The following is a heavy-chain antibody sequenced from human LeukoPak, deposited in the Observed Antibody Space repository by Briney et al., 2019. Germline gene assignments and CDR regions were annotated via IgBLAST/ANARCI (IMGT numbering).Heavy chain of an antibody. J-gene: IGHJ6*02. D-gene: IGHD3-10*01. CDR2: IKQDGSEK. CDR1: GFTFSSYW. Sequence: GGSLRLSCAASGFTFSSYWMSWVRQAPGEGLERVANIKQDGSEKYYVDSVKGRFTISRDNAKNSLYLQMNSLRAEDTAVYYCARRGLSWFGEFGGGMDVWGRGTTVTVSS. CDR3: ARRGLSWFGEFGGGMDV. V-gene: IGHV3-7*01.